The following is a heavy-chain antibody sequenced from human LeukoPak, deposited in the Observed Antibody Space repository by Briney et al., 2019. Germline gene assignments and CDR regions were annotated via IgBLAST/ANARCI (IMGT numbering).Heavy chain of an antibody. CDR1: GYTFTSYG. CDR2: ISAYNGNT. D-gene: IGHD4-23*01. Sequence: ASVKDSCKASGYTFTSYGISWVRQAPGQGLEWMGWISAYNGNTNYAQKLQGRVTMTTDTSTSTAYMELRSLRSDDTAVYYCARDYGGRYYYYYMDVWGKGTTVTISS. V-gene: IGHV1-18*01. CDR3: ARDYGGRYYYYYMDV. J-gene: IGHJ6*03.